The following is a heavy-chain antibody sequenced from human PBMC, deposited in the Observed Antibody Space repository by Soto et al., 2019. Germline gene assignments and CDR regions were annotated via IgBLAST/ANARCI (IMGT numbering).Heavy chain of an antibody. J-gene: IGHJ6*02. D-gene: IGHD3-10*01. CDR3: ARVTMVRGVIINYGMDV. V-gene: IGHV1-69*06. CDR2: IIPIFGTA. Sequence: SVKVSCKASGGTFSSYAISWVRQAPGQGLEWMGGIIPIFGTANYAQKFQGRVTITADKSTSTAYMELSSLRSEDTAVYYCARVTMVRGVIINYGMDVWGQGTTVTVSS. CDR1: GGTFSSYA.